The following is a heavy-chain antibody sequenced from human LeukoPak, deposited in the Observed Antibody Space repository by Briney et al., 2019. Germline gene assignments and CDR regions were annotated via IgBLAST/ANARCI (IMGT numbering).Heavy chain of an antibody. CDR2: IIPIFGTA. J-gene: IGHJ4*02. D-gene: IGHD5-24*01. CDR3: ARETVEMATQMALFDY. CDR1: GATFSSYA. Sequence: SVKVSCKASGATFSSYAISLVRQAPGQGLEWMGGIIPIFGTANYAQKFQGRVTITTDESTSTAYMELSSLRSDDTAVYYCARETVEMATQMALFDYWGQGTLVTVSS. V-gene: IGHV1-69*05.